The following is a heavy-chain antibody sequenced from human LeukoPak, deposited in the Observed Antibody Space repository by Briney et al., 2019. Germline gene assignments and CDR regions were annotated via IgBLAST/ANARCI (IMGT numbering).Heavy chain of an antibody. V-gene: IGHV1-2*02. D-gene: IGHD3-3*01. CDR3: ARGTYWSGYSDAFDI. Sequence: ASVKVSCKASGYTFTGYYMHWVRQAPGQGLEWMAWINVNSGGTNYAQKFQGRVTVTRDTSISTAYMELSSLRSEDTAVYYCARGTYWSGYSDAFDIWGQGTMVTVSS. CDR2: INVNSGGT. CDR1: GYTFTGYY. J-gene: IGHJ3*02.